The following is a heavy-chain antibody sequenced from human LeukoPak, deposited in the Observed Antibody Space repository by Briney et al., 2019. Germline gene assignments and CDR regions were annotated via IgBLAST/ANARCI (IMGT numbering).Heavy chain of an antibody. V-gene: IGHV3-30-3*01. CDR2: ISYDGSNK. J-gene: IGHJ4*02. CDR1: GYTFSSYA. D-gene: IGHD4-17*01. CDR3: ARGPSGYGDKLYYFDY. Sequence: SCKASGYTFSSYAMHWVRQAPGKGLAWVAVISYDGSNKYYADSVKGRFTISRDNSKNTLYLQMNSLRAEDTAVYYCARGPSGYGDKLYYFDYWGQGTLVTVSS.